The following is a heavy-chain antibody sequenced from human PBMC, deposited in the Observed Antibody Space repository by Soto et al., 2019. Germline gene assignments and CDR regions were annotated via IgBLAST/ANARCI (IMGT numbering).Heavy chain of an antibody. CDR3: ATDTPLQWA. V-gene: IGHV1-24*01. D-gene: IGHD1-26*01. CDR1: GDSLTELA. J-gene: IGHJ4*02. CDR2: FDPEDGET. Sequence: QVQMVQSGAEMKKPGASVKLSCKVSGDSLTELAMHWVRQAPGKGLEWMGGFDPEDGETIYAQKFQGRVTMTEDTATDTANMEVSSPTSEDTAVYYSATDTPLQWAWGPGTLVTVSS.